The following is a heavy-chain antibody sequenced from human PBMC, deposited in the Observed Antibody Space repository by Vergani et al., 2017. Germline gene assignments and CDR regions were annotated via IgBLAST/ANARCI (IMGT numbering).Heavy chain of an antibody. J-gene: IGHJ4*02. CDR3: ARTVVTAIEAGYYFDY. V-gene: IGHV4-39*07. CDR2: IYYSGST. Sequence: QLQLQESGPGLVKPSETLSLTCTVSGGSISSSSYYWGWIRQPPGKGLEWIGSIYYSGSTYYNPSLKSRVTISVDTSKNQFSLKLSSVTAADTAVYYCARTVVTAIEAGYYFDYWGQGTLVTVSS. D-gene: IGHD2-21*02. CDR1: GGSISSSSYY.